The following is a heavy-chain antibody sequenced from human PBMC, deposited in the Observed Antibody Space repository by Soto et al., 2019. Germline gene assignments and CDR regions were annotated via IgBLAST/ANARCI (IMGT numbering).Heavy chain of an antibody. J-gene: IGHJ4*02. CDR3: AKDKPGTTSFDD. D-gene: IGHD1-1*01. Sequence: EVQLVESGGGLVQPGRSLRLSCAASGFTFDDYAMHWVRQAPGKGLEWVSGISWNSGSIGYADSVKGRFTISRDNAKNSLYLQMNTLRAEDTAVYYCAKDKPGTTSFDDWGQGTLVTVSS. CDR1: GFTFDDYA. V-gene: IGHV3-9*01. CDR2: ISWNSGSI.